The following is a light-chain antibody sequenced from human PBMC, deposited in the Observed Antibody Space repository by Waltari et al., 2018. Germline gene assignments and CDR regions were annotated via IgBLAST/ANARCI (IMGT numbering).Light chain of an antibody. CDR3: SSYAGSNTGL. CDR1: RTDIRGYHS. V-gene: IGLV2-11*01. J-gene: IGLJ2*01. Sequence: QAALTQPPSVSGSPRQSVTIPCTGTRTDIRGYHSVSWYQQHPGKAPKLMIYDVSKRPSGVSDRFSGSKSGNTASLTISGLQAEDEADYYCSSYAGSNTGLFGGGTRLTVL. CDR2: DVS.